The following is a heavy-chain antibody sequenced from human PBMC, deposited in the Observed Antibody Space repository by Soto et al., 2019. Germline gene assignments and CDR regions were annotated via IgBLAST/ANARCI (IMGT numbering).Heavy chain of an antibody. D-gene: IGHD4-17*01. CDR3: ARDQPYLTRRATTYGDYVPDAFDI. Sequence: QVQLVQSGAEVKKPGASVKVSCKASGYTFTSYGISWVRQAPGQGLEWMGWISGNNGNTNYAQKLQGRVTMTTDTSTSTAYMELRSLRSDDTAVYYCARDQPYLTRRATTYGDYVPDAFDIWGQGTMVTVSS. CDR2: ISGNNGNT. J-gene: IGHJ3*02. CDR1: GYTFTSYG. V-gene: IGHV1-18*01.